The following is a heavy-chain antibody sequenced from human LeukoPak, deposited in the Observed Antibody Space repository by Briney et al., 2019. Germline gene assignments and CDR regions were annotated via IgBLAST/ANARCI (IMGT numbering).Heavy chain of an antibody. CDR2: IHSSGST. D-gene: IGHD2-2*01. J-gene: IGHJ3*02. V-gene: IGHV4-59*12. CDR3: AREPYCSSTSCYQSAFDI. CDR1: AGSISNYF. Sequence: SETLSLTCTVSAGSISNYFWNWIRQPPGKGLEWIGYIHSSGSTYYNPSLKSRVTISVDRSKNQFSLKLSSVTAADTAVYYCAREPYCSSTSCYQSAFDIWGQGTMVTVSS.